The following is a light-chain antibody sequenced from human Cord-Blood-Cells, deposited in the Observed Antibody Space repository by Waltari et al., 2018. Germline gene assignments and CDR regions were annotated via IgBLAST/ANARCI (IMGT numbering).Light chain of an antibody. CDR1: QSVSSN. V-gene: IGKV3-15*01. Sequence: EIVMTQSPATLSVSPGERATLSCRASQSVSSNLSCYQQKPGQAPRLLIYGASTRATCILARVSGSGSGTEFTLTISSLQSEDFAAYYCQQYNSWPPYTFGQGTKLEIK. CDR3: QQYNSWPPYT. CDR2: GAS. J-gene: IGKJ2*01.